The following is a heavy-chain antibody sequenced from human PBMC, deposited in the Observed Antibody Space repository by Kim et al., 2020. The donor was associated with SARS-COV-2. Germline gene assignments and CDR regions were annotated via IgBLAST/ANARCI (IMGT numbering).Heavy chain of an antibody. CDR3: ARDPLKPGIAAAASLDY. Sequence: ASVKVSCKASGYTFTSYGISWVRQAPGQGLEWMGWISAYNGNTNYAQKLQGRVTMTTDTSTSTAYMELRSLRSDDTAVYYCARDPLKPGIAAAASLDYWGQGTLVTVSS. V-gene: IGHV1-18*01. D-gene: IGHD6-13*01. J-gene: IGHJ4*02. CDR1: GYTFTSYG. CDR2: ISAYNGNT.